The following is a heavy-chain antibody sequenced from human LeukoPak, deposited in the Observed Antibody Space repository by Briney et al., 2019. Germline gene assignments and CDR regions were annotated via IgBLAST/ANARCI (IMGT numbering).Heavy chain of an antibody. V-gene: IGHV4-34*01. CDR2: INLSGST. D-gene: IGHD3-3*01. CDR3: ARVSISLFGVVTAHFDS. CDR1: GGSFSGTY. Sequence: PSETLSLTCGVSGGSFSGTYWGWIRQPPGKGLEWIGEINLSGSTNYNSSLTSRVTISLDTSKNQFSLNLRSVTTADTAVYYCARVSISLFGVVTAHFDSWGQGTLVAVTS. J-gene: IGHJ4*02.